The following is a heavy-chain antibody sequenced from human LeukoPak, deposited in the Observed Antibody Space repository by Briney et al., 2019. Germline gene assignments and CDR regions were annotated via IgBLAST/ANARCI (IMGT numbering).Heavy chain of an antibody. V-gene: IGHV2-5*02. CDR1: GFSLTTTGVG. D-gene: IGHD3-10*01. J-gene: IGHJ4*02. CDR2: MYWDGDK. CDR3: ASSIGDLDY. Sequence: ESGPTLVKPTQTLTLTCDFSGFSLTTTGVGVGWIRQPPGKALEWLGSMYWDGDKRYRPSLKTRLTITKDTSKDQVVLTMTDMDPVDTATYYCASSIGDLDYWGQGILVTVSS.